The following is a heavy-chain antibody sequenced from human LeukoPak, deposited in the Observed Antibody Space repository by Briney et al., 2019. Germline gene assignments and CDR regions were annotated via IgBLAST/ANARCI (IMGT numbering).Heavy chain of an antibody. CDR1: GGSISNYY. V-gene: IGHV4-4*07. CDR3: ARGAGGATYEAFDF. J-gene: IGHJ4*02. D-gene: IGHD1-26*01. CDR2: IYTSGST. Sequence: SETLSLTCTVSGGSISNYYWSWIRQPAGKGLEWIGRIYTSGSTNYSPSLKSRVTMSVDTSKKQFSLKVSSVTAADTAVYYCARGAGGATYEAFDFWGQGTLVTVSS.